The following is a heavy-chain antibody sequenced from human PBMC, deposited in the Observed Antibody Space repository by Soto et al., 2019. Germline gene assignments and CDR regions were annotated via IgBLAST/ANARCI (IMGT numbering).Heavy chain of an antibody. J-gene: IGHJ4*02. Sequence: EVHLLESGGGLVQPGGSLRLSCAASGYTFSTYAMSWVRQAPGMGLEWVSAISVTGGSTYYADSVRGRFTISRDNSKKTLSQKMTSLRAEDTAVYYCAKATYSNVYNFDYWGQGTLVTVSS. CDR3: AKATYSNVYNFDY. D-gene: IGHD6-13*01. CDR1: GYTFSTYA. CDR2: ISVTGGST. V-gene: IGHV3-23*01.